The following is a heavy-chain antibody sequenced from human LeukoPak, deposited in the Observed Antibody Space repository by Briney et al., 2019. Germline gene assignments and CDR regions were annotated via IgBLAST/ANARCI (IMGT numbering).Heavy chain of an antibody. CDR2: IYTGVST. CDR1: GSTVSNNY. V-gene: IGHV3-53*01. CDR3: ARVRPHPIIDV. Sequence: PGGSLRLSCAASGSTVSNNYMSWVRQAPGKGLEWVSVIYTGVSTYYADSVKGRFAISRDNSKNTLYLQMNSLRAEDTGVYYCARVRPHPIIDVWGKGTTVTVSS. D-gene: IGHD6-6*01. J-gene: IGHJ6*03.